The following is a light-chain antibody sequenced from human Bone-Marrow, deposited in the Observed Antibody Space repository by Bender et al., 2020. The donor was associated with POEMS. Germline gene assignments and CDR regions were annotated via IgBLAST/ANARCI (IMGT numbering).Light chain of an antibody. CDR2: EDN. Sequence: SSELTQPPSVSVSPGHTATITCSGEALPKKFAYWYQQKSGQAPVLVIFEDNKRPSEIPERFSASSSGTMATLTISGAQVEDEADYYCYSTDSSGYRVLFGGGTTLTVL. CDR1: ALPKKF. V-gene: IGLV3-10*01. CDR3: YSTDSSGYRVL. J-gene: IGLJ2*01.